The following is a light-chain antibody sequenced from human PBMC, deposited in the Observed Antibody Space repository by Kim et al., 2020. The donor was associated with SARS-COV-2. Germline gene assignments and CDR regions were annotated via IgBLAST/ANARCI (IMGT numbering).Light chain of an antibody. Sequence: PGKTPRVSCGGNSMGSKSVHWYLQKSGPAPVLVIYYDSDRPSGIPERFSGSNSGNTATLTISRVEVGDEADYYCQVWDSSSDHRVVFGGGTQLTVL. CDR1: SMGSKS. V-gene: IGLV3-21*04. J-gene: IGLJ2*01. CDR3: QVWDSSSDHRVV. CDR2: YDS.